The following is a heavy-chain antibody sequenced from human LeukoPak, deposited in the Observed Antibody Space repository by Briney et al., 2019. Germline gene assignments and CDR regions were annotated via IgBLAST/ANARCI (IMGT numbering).Heavy chain of an antibody. CDR1: GFTFSIYT. Sequence: GGSLRLSCVASGFTFSIYTMSWVRKAPGKGLEWVSSITSSSSSMYSADSVKGRLTISRDNAKNSLYLQMNSLRAEDTAVYYCARDLAWGGYWGQGTLVTVSS. CDR2: ITSSSSSM. V-gene: IGHV3-21*01. J-gene: IGHJ4*02. D-gene: IGHD7-27*01. CDR3: ARDLAWGGY.